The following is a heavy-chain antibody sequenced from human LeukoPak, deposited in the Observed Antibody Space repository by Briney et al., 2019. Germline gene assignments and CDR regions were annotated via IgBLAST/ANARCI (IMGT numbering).Heavy chain of an antibody. J-gene: IGHJ4*02. V-gene: IGHV3-23*01. CDR1: GFTFSSYA. D-gene: IGHD6-6*01. CDR3: AEMWKQLAPVDY. CDR2: ISGSGGST. Sequence: GGSLRHSCAASGFTFSSYAMSWVRHAPGEGLEWVSAISGSGGSTYYANSVKGRFTISRDNSKNTLYLQMNSLKAEDTAVYYCAEMWKQLAPVDYWGQGTLVTVSS.